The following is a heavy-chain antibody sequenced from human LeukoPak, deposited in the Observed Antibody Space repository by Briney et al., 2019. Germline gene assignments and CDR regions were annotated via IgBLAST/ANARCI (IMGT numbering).Heavy chain of an antibody. D-gene: IGHD1-26*01. CDR2: VSFSGRT. CDR1: GVSVNNYY. J-gene: IGHJ2*01. CDR3: ARDRLGWETHADFYYFDL. Sequence: PWETLSLTCSVSGVSVNNYYWSWIRQSPGKGLEWIGFVSFSGRTRYNPSFESRVTISIDTSNNQFSLSVRAVTAADTAVYYCARDRLGWETHADFYYFDLWGRGTLVTVAS. V-gene: IGHV4-59*02.